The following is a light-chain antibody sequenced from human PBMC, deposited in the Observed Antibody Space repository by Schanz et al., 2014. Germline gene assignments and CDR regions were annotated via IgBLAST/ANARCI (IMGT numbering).Light chain of an antibody. CDR3: GTWDSSLRVVV. J-gene: IGLJ3*02. Sequence: QSVLTQPPSVSAAPGQKVTISCSGSSSIIGGTFVSWYQQVPGTAPKLLIYDNDRRPSGIPDRFSGFKSGTSATLAITGLQTGDEADYYCGTWDSSLRVVVFGGGTKLTVL. CDR1: SSIIGGTF. CDR2: DND. V-gene: IGLV1-51*01.